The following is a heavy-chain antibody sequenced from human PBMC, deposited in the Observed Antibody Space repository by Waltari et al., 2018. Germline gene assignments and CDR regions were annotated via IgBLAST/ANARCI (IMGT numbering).Heavy chain of an antibody. V-gene: IGHV3-7*01. D-gene: IGHD2-2*01. CDR1: GFMFSRYW. J-gene: IGHJ4*02. Sequence: EVQLVESGGGLVQPGGSLRLSCGASGFMFSRYWMSWVRPTPGKGMEWVANINYDGSQKYYVDSVKGRFTISRDNAKNSVYLQMNSLRVEDTAVYYCAKSRGFEYWGQGTLITVSS. CDR2: INYDGSQK. CDR3: AKSRGFEY.